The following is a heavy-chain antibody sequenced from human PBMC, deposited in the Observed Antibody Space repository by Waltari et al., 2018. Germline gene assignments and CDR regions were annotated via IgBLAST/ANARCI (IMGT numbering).Heavy chain of an antibody. J-gene: IGHJ4*02. CDR2: INPNSGGK. V-gene: IGHV1-2*02. CDR3: ARGEGTVTPIDY. D-gene: IGHD4-17*01. CDR1: GYTFTGYY. Sequence: QVQLVQSGAEVKKPGASVKVSCKASGYTFTGYYMHWVRQAPGQGLEWLVWINPNSGGKNYAQKFQGRVTMTRDTSISTAYMELSRLRSDDTAVYYCARGEGTVTPIDYWGQGTLVTVSS.